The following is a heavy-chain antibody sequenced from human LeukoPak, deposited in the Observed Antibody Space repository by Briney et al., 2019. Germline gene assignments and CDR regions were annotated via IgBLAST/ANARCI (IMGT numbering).Heavy chain of an antibody. CDR2: ISSGSTYM. CDR3: ARDQSSSWYNFDY. D-gene: IGHD6-13*01. J-gene: IGHJ4*02. CDR1: GFTFSSYS. Sequence: GGSLRLSCAASGFTFSSYSMNWVRQAPGKGLEWVSSISSGSTYMYYADSVKGRFTISRDNAKNSLYLQMNGLRAEDTAVYYCARDQSSSWYNFDYWGQGTLVTVSS. V-gene: IGHV3-21*01.